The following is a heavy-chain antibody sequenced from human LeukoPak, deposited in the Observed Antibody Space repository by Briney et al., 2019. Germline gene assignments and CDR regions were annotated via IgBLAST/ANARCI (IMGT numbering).Heavy chain of an antibody. V-gene: IGHV3-72*01. CDR1: EFTVSDHY. CDR3: AKGYCGGGTCYSGFL. J-gene: IGHJ4*02. Sequence: PGGSLRLSCAASEFTVSDHYIDWVRQAPGKGLEWVGRSRDKAQSNTTEYAASVKGRFTISRDDSENSLYLQMNSLKTEDTAVYYCAKGYCGGGTCYSGFLWGQGTLVTVSS. D-gene: IGHD2-15*01. CDR2: SRDKAQSNTT.